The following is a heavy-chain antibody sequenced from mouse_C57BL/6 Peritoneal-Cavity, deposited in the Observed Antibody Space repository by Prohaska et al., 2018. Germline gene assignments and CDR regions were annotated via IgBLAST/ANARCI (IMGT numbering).Heavy chain of an antibody. V-gene: IGHV1-61*01. CDR1: GYTFTRYW. Sequence: QVQLQQPGAELVRPGSSVKLSCKASGYTFTRYWMDWVKQRPGQGLEWIGNIYPSDSETHYNQKFKDKATLTVDKSSSTAYMQLSSLTSEDSAVYYCACNYDAMDYWGQGTSVTVSS. CDR2: IYPSDSET. CDR3: ACNYDAMDY. J-gene: IGHJ4*01. D-gene: IGHD2-1*01.